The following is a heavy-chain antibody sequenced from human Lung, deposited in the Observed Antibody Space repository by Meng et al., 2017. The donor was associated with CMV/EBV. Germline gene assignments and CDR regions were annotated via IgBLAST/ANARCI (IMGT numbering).Heavy chain of an antibody. J-gene: IGHJ6*02. D-gene: IGHD4-17*01. CDR2: INPNSGDT. V-gene: IGHV1-2*02. CDR3: ARLDDYGDTGKLDV. Sequence: SVXVSXXTFGYTLTGYYIHWVRQAPGPGLEWMGWINPNSGDTTYAQNFQGRVTMTRDTSISTAYMELSSLRADDNDVYYCARLDDYGDTGKLDVWGQGTTVTVSS. CDR1: GYTLTGYY.